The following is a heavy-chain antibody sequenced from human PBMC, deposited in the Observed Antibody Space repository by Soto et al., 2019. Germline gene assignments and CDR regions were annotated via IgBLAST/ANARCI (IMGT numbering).Heavy chain of an antibody. CDR3: ERRSSSWYFDY. CDR2: ISGSDGST. CDR1: GFTFSSYA. V-gene: IGHV3-23*01. D-gene: IGHD6-13*01. J-gene: IGHJ4*02. Sequence: EVQLLESGGGLVQPGGSLRLSCAASGFTFSSYAMNWVSQAPGKGLEWVSVISGSDGSTYYSDSVKGRFTISRDNSKNTLNLQMNSLRAEDTAVYYCERRSSSWYFDYWGQGTLVTVSS.